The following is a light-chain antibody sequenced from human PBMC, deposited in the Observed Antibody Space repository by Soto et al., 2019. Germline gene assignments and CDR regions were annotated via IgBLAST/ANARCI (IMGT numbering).Light chain of an antibody. Sequence: DIQMTQSPSTLSASVADRVTITCRASQSISSWLAWYQQKPGKAPKLLIYDAYSLESGVPSRFSGSGSGTEFTLTISSLQPDDFATYYCQHYNSYSEAFGQGTKVDIK. J-gene: IGKJ1*01. CDR3: QHYNSYSEA. CDR1: QSISSW. CDR2: DAY. V-gene: IGKV1-5*01.